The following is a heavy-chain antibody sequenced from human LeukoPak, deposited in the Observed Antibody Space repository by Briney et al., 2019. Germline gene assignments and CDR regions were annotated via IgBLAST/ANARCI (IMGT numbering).Heavy chain of an antibody. Sequence: SETLSLTCTVSGGSISSYYWSWIRQPPGKGLEWIGYIYYSGSTNYNPSLKSRVTISVDTSKNQFSLKLSSVTAADTAVYYCARELSQIVWGGLDYGGQGTLVSVSS. V-gene: IGHV4-59*01. CDR1: GGSISSYY. D-gene: IGHD2-21*01. CDR2: IYYSGST. CDR3: ARELSQIVWGGLDY. J-gene: IGHJ4*02.